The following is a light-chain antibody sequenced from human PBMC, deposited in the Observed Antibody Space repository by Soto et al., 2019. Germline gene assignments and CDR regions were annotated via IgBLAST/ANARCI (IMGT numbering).Light chain of an antibody. J-gene: IGLJ1*01. CDR2: NNN. Sequence: QSVLTQPPSASGTPGQRVTISCSGGSSNIGTNAVNWYQQLPGTAPKLLIYNNNQRPSGVPDRFSGSKSGTSASLAISGRHSEDEADYYCAAWDDSLNGYVFGTGTKLTV. V-gene: IGLV1-44*01. CDR3: AAWDDSLNGYV. CDR1: SSNIGTNA.